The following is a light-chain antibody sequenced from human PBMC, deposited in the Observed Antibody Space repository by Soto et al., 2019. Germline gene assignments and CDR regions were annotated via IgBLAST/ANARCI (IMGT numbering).Light chain of an antibody. J-gene: IGLJ2*01. Sequence: QSALTQPASVSGSPGQSITISCTGTSSDVGSYDLVSWYQQHPGKAPKLMIYEVTKRPSGVSNRFSGSKSGKTASLTISGLQAEDEADYYCCSYAGGSTLVFGGGTQLTVL. CDR1: SSDVGSYDL. CDR2: EVT. CDR3: CSYAGGSTLV. V-gene: IGLV2-23*02.